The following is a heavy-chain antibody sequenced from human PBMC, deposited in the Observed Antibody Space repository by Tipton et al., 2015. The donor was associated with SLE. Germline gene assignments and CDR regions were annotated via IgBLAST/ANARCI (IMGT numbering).Heavy chain of an antibody. V-gene: IGHV4-59*12. J-gene: IGHJ2*01. CDR1: GGSISNFY. CDR2: AFYSGTI. CDR3: ATDPGDWYFDL. Sequence: TLSLTCTVSGGSISNFYWSWIRQPPGKGLEWIGYAFYSGTINYNPSLNSRATISVDTSKNQLSLNLNSVTAADTAVYYCATDPGDWYFDLWGRGTLVTVSS.